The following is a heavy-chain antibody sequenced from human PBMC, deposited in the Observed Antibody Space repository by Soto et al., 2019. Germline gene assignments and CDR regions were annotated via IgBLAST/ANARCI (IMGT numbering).Heavy chain of an antibody. V-gene: IGHV2-5*02. CDR3: ARSYYGFQGTPIRWFDP. CDR2: IYWDDDI. CDR1: GFSLTSSGVG. Sequence: QITLKESGPTLVKPTQTLTVTCTFPGFSLTSSGVGVGGIRQPPGKALEGVALIYWDDDIRYSPSLKSRLTTTKDTTKNQVVLKMTNMDPVDTATYDCARSYYGFQGTPIRWFDPWGQGIVVTVSS. D-gene: IGHD3-3*01. J-gene: IGHJ5*02.